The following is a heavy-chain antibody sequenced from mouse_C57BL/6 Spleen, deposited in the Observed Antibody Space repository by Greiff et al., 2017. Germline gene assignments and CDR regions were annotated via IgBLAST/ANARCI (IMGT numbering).Heavy chain of an antibody. CDR2: INPNNGGT. D-gene: IGHD2-1*01. J-gene: IGHJ3*01. CDR3: ARGYYGNPFAY. Sequence: VQLQQSGPELVKPGASVKISCKASGYTFTDYYMNWVKQSHGKSLEWIGDINPNNGGTSYNQKFKGKATLTVDKSSSTAYMELRSLTSEDSAVYYCARGYYGNPFAYWGQGTLVTVSA. CDR1: GYTFTDYY. V-gene: IGHV1-26*01.